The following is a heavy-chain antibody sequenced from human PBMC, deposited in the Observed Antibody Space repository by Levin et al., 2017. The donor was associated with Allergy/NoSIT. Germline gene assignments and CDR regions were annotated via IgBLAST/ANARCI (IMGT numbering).Heavy chain of an antibody. Sequence: SCEASGFIFEDYAMHWVRQVPGKGLEWVAGISWSSHSLGYADSVKGRFTISRDNAKNTLYLQMYSLRFEDTAVYYCTKDIFSGYSLGSKFEVYGLDVWGHGTAVTV. J-gene: IGHJ6*02. CDR2: ISWSSHSL. D-gene: IGHD5-18*01. CDR3: TKDIFSGYSLGSKFEVYGLDV. V-gene: IGHV3-9*01. CDR1: GFIFEDYA.